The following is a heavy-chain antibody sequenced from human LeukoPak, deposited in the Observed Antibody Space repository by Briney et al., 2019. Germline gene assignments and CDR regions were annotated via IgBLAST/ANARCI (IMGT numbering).Heavy chain of an antibody. J-gene: IGHJ4*02. V-gene: IGHV4-59*08. D-gene: IGHD4-23*01. Sequence: SETLSLTCTVSGGSISSYYWNWIRQPPGRGLEWIGYIHNSGSTSYYPSLKSRVTISLDTSKNQLSLRFSSVTAADTAVYYCAMTTGVTLPTLWGQGTVVTVSS. CDR1: GGSISSYY. CDR3: AMTTGVTLPTL. CDR2: IHNSGST.